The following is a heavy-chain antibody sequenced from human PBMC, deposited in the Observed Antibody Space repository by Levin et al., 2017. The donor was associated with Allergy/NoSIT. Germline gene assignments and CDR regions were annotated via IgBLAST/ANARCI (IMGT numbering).Heavy chain of an antibody. J-gene: IGHJ4*02. Sequence: GGSLRLSCKASGYTFTSYGITWVRQAPGQGLEWMAWISAYNGNTNYAQKVQGRVTMTTDASTSTAYMELRSLRSDDTAVYYCAREASGSNYGYLDYWGQGTLVTVSS. CDR3: AREASGSNYGYLDY. CDR2: ISAYNGNT. D-gene: IGHD5-18*01. CDR1: GYTFTSYG. V-gene: IGHV1-18*01.